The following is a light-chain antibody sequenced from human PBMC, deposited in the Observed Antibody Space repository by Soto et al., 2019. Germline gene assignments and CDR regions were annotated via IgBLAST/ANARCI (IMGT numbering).Light chain of an antibody. CDR2: GAS. CDR1: QSVRSSY. CDR3: QQYDSYSAT. J-gene: IGKJ1*01. Sequence: EIVLTQSPDTLSLSPGKRATLSCRASQSVRSSYLAWYQQKPGQAPRLLIYGASSRATGIPDRFSGSGSGTDFTLTISSLQPDDFATYYCQQYDSYSATFGQGTKVEVK. V-gene: IGKV3-20*01.